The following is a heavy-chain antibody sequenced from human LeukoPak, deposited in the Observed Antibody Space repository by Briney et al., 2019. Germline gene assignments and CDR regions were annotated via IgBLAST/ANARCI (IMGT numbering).Heavy chain of an antibody. D-gene: IGHD2-8*01. CDR3: AKESGDIALMVFASFDY. Sequence: GGSLRLSCAASGFTISSYAMSWVRQAPGKGLEWVSAVSGVGHRTYNADSVKGRFTISGDNSKNTLYLQMNSLRAEDTAVYYCAKESGDIALMVFASFDYWGQGTLVTVSS. J-gene: IGHJ4*02. CDR1: GFTISSYA. V-gene: IGHV3-23*01. CDR2: VSGVGHRT.